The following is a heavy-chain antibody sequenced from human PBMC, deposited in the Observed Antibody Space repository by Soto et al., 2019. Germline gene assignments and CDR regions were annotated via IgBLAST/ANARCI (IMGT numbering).Heavy chain of an antibody. CDR1: GFSLSTSGVG. D-gene: IGHD1-26*01. CDR3: AHGSSIVGAPAFDY. V-gene: IGHV2-5*02. J-gene: IGHJ4*02. CDR2: FYWDDDR. Sequence: QITLKESGPTLVKPTQPLTLTCNFSGFSLSTSGVGVGWVRQPPGKALEWLTLFYWDDDRRYNPSLKSRLTFRNDTSKNQVVLRMTNMDPVDTAIYYCAHGSSIVGAPAFDYWGQGILVTVSS.